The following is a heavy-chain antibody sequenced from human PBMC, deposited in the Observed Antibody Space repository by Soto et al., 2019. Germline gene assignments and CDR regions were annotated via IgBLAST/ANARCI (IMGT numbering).Heavy chain of an antibody. V-gene: IGHV4-59*08. D-gene: IGHD3-10*01. CDR3: ARRYGGAFDI. CDR1: GGSISSYY. Sequence: PSETLSLTCTVSGGSISSYYWSWIRQPPGKGLEWIGYIYYSGSTNYNPSLKSRVTISVDTSKNQFSLKLSSVTAADTAVYYCARRYGGAFDIWGQGKMVTVSS. CDR2: IYYSGST. J-gene: IGHJ3*02.